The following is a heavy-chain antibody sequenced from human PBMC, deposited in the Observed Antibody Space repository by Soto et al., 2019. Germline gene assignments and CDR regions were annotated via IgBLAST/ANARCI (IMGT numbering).Heavy chain of an antibody. CDR2: IKPSGGSA. CDR3: ARGLYSSSYYM. V-gene: IGHV1-46*01. J-gene: IGHJ4*02. Sequence: QVQLVQSGAEVKKPGSTVKVSCKASGYTFTSSYIHWVRQAPGQGLEWMGIIKPSGGSATYAQMFQGRVTLTTDTSTSTVYMELSSLTSEATAMYYCARGLYSSSYYMWGQGTLVTVSS. D-gene: IGHD3-22*01. CDR1: GYTFTSSY.